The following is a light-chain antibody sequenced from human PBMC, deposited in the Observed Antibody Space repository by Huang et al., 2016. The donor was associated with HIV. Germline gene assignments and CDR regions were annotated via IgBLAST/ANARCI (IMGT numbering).Light chain of an antibody. J-gene: IGKJ2*01. V-gene: IGKV1-33*01. CDR2: DAS. CDR1: QDISNY. Sequence: DIQMPQSPSSLSASVGDRVTITCQASQDISNYLNWYQQKPGKAPKLLIYDASNLETGVPSRFSGSGSGTDFTFTISSLQPEDIATYYCQQYENLHTFSQGTKLEIK. CDR3: QQYENLHT.